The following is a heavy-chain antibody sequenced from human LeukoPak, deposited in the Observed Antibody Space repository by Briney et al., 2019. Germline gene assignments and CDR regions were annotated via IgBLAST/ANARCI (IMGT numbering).Heavy chain of an antibody. CDR2: IYYTGSA. V-gene: IGHV4-59*12. D-gene: IGHD5-18*01. CDR3: ARAALSGYSYGSYFDY. J-gene: IGHJ4*02. Sequence: SETLSLTCTVSGDSINTYYWNWIRQPPGKGLEWIAHIYYTGSASYNPSLKSRATISVDTSKNQFSLSLSSVTAADTAVYYCARAALSGYSYGSYFDYWGQGTLVTVSS. CDR1: GDSINTYY.